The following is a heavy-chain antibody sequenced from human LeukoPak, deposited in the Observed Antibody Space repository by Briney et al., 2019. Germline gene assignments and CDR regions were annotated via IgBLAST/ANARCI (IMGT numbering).Heavy chain of an antibody. J-gene: IGHJ6*02. CDR3: ARPRSSRSPDV. V-gene: IGHV4-34*01. D-gene: IGHD6-13*01. CDR1: GGSFSGYY. CDR2: INHSGST. Sequence: SETLSLTCAVYGGSFSGYYWSWIRQPPGKGLEWIGEINHSGSTNYNPSLKSRVTISVDTSKNQFSLKLSSATAADTAVYYCARPRSSRSPDVRGQGTTVTVSS.